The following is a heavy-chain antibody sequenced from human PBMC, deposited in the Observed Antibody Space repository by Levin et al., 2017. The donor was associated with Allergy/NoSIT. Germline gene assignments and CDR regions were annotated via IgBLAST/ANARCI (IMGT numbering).Heavy chain of an antibody. CDR3: ARDRPTTVTTSGGFDP. CDR1: GGSISSSNW. CDR2: IYHSGST. Sequence: SETLSLTCAVSGGSISSSNWWSWVRQPPGKGLEWIGEIYHSGSTNYNPSLKSRVTISVDKSKNQFSLKLSSVTAADTAVYYCARDRPTTVTTSGGFDPWGQGTLVTVSS. J-gene: IGHJ5*02. D-gene: IGHD4-17*01. V-gene: IGHV4-4*02.